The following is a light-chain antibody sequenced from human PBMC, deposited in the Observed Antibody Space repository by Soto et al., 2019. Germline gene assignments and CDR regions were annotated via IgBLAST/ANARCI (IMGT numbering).Light chain of an antibody. Sequence: AIQVTQSPSSLSASVGDRVTITCRATQGYRSDLGWYQQKPGKAPKLLIYAASDLQAEVPSRFSGSGSGTHFSLTISSLQSEDSATYYCQQYDILPITFGRGTRLEIK. CDR1: QGYRSD. J-gene: IGKJ5*01. CDR3: QQYDILPIT. V-gene: IGKV1-6*01. CDR2: AAS.